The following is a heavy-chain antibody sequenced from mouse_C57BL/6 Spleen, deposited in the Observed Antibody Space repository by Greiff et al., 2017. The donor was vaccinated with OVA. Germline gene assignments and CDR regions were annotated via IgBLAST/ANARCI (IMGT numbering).Heavy chain of an antibody. D-gene: IGHD1-1*01. CDR1: GYTFTSYW. Sequence: VQLQQPGAELVRPGSSVKLSCKASGYTFTSYWMHWVKQRPIQGLEWIGNIDPSDSETHYNQKFKDKATLTVDKSSSTAYMQLSSLTSEDSAVYYCARVLYGSSDRYFDVWGTGTTVTVSS. CDR3: ARVLYGSSDRYFDV. V-gene: IGHV1-52*01. CDR2: IDPSDSET. J-gene: IGHJ1*03.